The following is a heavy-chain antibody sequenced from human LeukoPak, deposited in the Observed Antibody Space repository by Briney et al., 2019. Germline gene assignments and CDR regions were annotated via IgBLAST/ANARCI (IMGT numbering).Heavy chain of an antibody. CDR2: IIPILGIA. CDR1: GGTFSSYA. V-gene: IGHV1-69*04. D-gene: IGHD2-2*01. Sequence: ASVKVSCKASGGTFSSYAISWVRQAPGQGLEWMGRIIPILGIANYAQKFQGRVTITADKSTSTAYMELSSLRSEDTAGYYCANLGYCSSTSCQKYNWFDPWGQGTLVTVSS. J-gene: IGHJ5*02. CDR3: ANLGYCSSTSCQKYNWFDP.